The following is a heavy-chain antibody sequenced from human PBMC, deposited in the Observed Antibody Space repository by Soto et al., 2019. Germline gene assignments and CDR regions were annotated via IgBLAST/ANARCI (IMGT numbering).Heavy chain of an antibody. Sequence: QVQLVQSGGEVKKPGASVKVSCKASGYTFTTSGVSWVRQAPGQGLEWMGWVSGYNGNTKYEEKLHDRVTMTTDTSTSTASLVVRSLPTDDTAVFYCPRAGELPYYYYGMDVWGQGTTVIVSS. CDR2: VSGYNGNT. D-gene: IGHD1-7*01. V-gene: IGHV1-18*01. J-gene: IGHJ6*02. CDR3: PRAGELPYYYYGMDV. CDR1: GYTFTTSG.